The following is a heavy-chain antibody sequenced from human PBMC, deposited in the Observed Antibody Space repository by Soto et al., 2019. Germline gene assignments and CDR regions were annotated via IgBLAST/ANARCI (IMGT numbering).Heavy chain of an antibody. CDR2: IVVGSGNT. V-gene: IGHV1-58*02. Sequence: ASVKVSCKASGFTFTSSAMQWVRQARGQRLEWIGWIVVGSGNTNYAQKFQERVTITRDMSTSTAYMELSSLRSEDTAVYYCAAETRVVTAAAGNGNGPVDYWGQGTLVTVSS. J-gene: IGHJ4*02. CDR1: GFTFTSSA. CDR3: AAETRVVTAAAGNGNGPVDY. D-gene: IGHD6-13*01.